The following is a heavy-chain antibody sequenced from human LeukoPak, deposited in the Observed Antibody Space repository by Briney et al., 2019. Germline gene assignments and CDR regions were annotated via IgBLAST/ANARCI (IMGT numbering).Heavy chain of an antibody. CDR3: ARFAAGGSYYYYMDV. CDR2: IGTSSTTI. V-gene: IGHV3-48*01. D-gene: IGHD6-25*01. J-gene: IGHJ6*03. Sequence: GGSLRLSCAASGFTFSSYTMNWVRQPPGKGLEWVSNIGTSSTTIYYADSVKGRFTISRDNAKNSLYLQMNSLRADDTAVYYCARFAAGGSYYYYMDVWAKGPRSPSP. CDR1: GFTFSSYT.